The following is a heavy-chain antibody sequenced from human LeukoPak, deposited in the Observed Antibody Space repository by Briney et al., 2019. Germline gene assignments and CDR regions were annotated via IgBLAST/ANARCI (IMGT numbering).Heavy chain of an antibody. D-gene: IGHD3-22*01. CDR1: GYTFTGYY. J-gene: IGHJ4*02. Sequence: ASVKVSCKASGYTFTGYYMHWVRQAPGQGLEWMGWINPNSGGTNYAQKFQGRVTMTRDTSISTAYMELSRLRSDDTAVYYCAKDTSAPARFTMIVVASFDYWGQGTLVTVSS. V-gene: IGHV1-2*02. CDR2: INPNSGGT. CDR3: AKDTSAPARFTMIVVASFDY.